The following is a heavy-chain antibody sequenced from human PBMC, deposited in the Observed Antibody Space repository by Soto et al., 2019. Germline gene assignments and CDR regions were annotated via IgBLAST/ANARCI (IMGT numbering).Heavy chain of an antibody. J-gene: IGHJ4*02. CDR1: GGSFSGYY. CDR3: ARGGGATSYWY. CDR2: INHSGST. Sequence: QVQLQQWGAGLLKPSETLSLTCAVYGGSFSGYYWSWIRQPPGKGLEWIGEINHSGSTNYNPSLKSXDTQSXXTSKNQFSLKLSSVTAADTAVYYCARGGGATSYWYWGQGTLVTVSS. D-gene: IGHD1-26*01. V-gene: IGHV4-34*01.